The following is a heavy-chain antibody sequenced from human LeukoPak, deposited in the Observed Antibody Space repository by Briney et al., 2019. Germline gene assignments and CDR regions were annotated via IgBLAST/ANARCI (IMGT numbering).Heavy chain of an antibody. J-gene: IGHJ4*02. CDR3: ARDPSLYCGTTSCYDLDY. D-gene: IGHD2-2*01. V-gene: IGHV3-48*04. CDR1: GFTFSSYS. CDR2: ISSGSSTV. Sequence: GGSLRLSCAASGFTFSSYSMNWVRQAPGKGLEWVSYISSGSSTVYYADSVKGRFTISRDNAKNSLYLQMDSLRAEDTAVYYCARDPSLYCGTTSCYDLDYWGQGTLVTVSS.